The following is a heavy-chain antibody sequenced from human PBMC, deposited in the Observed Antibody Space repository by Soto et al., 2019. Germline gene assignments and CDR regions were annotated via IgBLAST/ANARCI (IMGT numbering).Heavy chain of an antibody. CDR2: INHSGST. CDR1: GGSFSGYY. V-gene: IGHV4-34*01. Sequence: SETLSLTCAVYGGSFSGYYWSWIRQPPGKGLEWIGEINHSGSTNYNPSLKSRVTISVETSKNQFSLKLSSVTAADTAVYYCARGGRFGYSYGTNGFDLWGQGTLVTVSS. J-gene: IGHJ5*02. D-gene: IGHD5-18*01. CDR3: ARGGRFGYSYGTNGFDL.